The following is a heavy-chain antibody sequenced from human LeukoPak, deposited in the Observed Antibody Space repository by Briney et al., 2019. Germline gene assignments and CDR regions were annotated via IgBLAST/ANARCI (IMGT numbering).Heavy chain of an antibody. D-gene: IGHD3-16*01. CDR1: GFSFSTYN. J-gene: IGHJ6*03. Sequence: GGSLRLSCAASGFSFSTYNMNWVRQAPGKALEWVSSITRSGIEIFYIDSVKGRITISRDNADNSLDLQMDNLNAEDTPVYYCARDPYYGAYGNDYYYYVDAWGKGTTVTVSS. CDR3: ARDPYYGAYGNDYYYYVDA. CDR2: ITRSGIEI. V-gene: IGHV3-21*01.